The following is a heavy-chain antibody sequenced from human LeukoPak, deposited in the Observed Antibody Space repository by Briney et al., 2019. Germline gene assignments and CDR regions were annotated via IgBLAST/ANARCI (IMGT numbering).Heavy chain of an antibody. CDR1: GGSFSGYY. CDR3: ARGRRIAAAGRGQRYNWFDP. J-gene: IGHJ5*02. V-gene: IGHV4-34*01. CDR2: INHSGST. D-gene: IGHD6-13*01. Sequence: PSETLPLTCAVYGGSFSGYYWSWIRQPPGKGLEWIGEINHSGSTNYNPSLKSRVTISLDTSKNQFSLKLSSVTAADTAVYYCARGRRIAAAGRGQRYNWFDPWGQGTLVTVSS.